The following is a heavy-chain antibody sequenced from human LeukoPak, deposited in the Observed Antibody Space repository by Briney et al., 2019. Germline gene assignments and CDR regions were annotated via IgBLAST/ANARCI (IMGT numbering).Heavy chain of an antibody. J-gene: IGHJ4*02. CDR1: GGSFSSYY. CDR3: ASERRYSSGRWDYYFDY. V-gene: IGHV4-34*01. D-gene: IGHD6-19*01. Sequence: SETLSLTCAVYGGSFSSYYWGWIRQPPGKGLEWIGEINHSGGTNYNLSLKSRVTISVDTPKNQFSLKLSSVTAADTAVYYCASERRYSSGRWDYYFDYWGQGTLVTVSS. CDR2: INHSGGT.